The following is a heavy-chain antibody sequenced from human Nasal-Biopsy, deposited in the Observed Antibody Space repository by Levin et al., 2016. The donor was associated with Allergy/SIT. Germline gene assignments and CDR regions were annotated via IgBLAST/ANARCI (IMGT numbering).Heavy chain of an antibody. CDR3: ARGNHGAFDS. CDR1: GFTFDDHG. J-gene: IGHJ4*02. Sequence: GESLKISCAASGFTFDDHGMSWVRQRPGKGLEWVSGINWRGDSAAYADSVKGRFTISRDNRKNFLSLQINSLTAEDTALYYCARGNHGAFDSWGQGTLVTVS. V-gene: IGHV3-20*04. D-gene: IGHD4/OR15-4a*01. CDR2: INWRGDSA.